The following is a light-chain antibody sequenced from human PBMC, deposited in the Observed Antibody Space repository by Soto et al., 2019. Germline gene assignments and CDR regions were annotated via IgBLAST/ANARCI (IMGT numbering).Light chain of an antibody. J-gene: IGKJ1*01. Sequence: EIVMTQSPATLSVSPGERAALSCRASQSVSSKLAWYRQRPGQAPRLVIYDTSTRATGIPARFSGSGSGTDFTLTISRLEPEDFAVYYCQQYGRSPTFGQGTKVDIK. CDR3: QQYGRSPT. CDR2: DTS. V-gene: IGKV3-20*01. CDR1: QSVSSK.